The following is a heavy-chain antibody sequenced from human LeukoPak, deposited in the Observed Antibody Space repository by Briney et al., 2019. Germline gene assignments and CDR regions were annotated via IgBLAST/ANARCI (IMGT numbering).Heavy chain of an antibody. J-gene: IGHJ6*03. V-gene: IGHV4-4*07. Sequence: SETLSLTCTVSGGSISSYYWSWIRQPAGKGLGWVGRIYTSGSTNYNPSLTSRVTMSVDTSKNQFSLKLSSVTAADTAVYYCARATEYSSSWYSVYYYMDVWGKGTTVTVSS. CDR1: GGSISSYY. D-gene: IGHD6-13*01. CDR2: IYTSGST. CDR3: ARATEYSSSWYSVYYYMDV.